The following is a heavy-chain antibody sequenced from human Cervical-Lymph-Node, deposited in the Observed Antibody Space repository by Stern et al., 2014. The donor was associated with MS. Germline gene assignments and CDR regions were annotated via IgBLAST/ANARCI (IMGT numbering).Heavy chain of an antibody. J-gene: IGHJ4*01. Sequence: VQLVESGAEARAPGSSMKVSCKASGYIFTDYYLHWVRQAPGQGLEWLGWINPNSGGTNYAQNFQGRVTMTRDTSISTAYMELRWLGSADTAVYYCARGSGTAYDWRGDYWGQGTLVTVSS. D-gene: IGHD3-3*01. CDR1: GYIFTDYY. CDR2: INPNSGGT. V-gene: IGHV1-2*02. CDR3: ARGSGTAYDWRGDY.